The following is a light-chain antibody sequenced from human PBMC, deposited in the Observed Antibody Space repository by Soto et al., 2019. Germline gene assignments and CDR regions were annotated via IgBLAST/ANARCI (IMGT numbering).Light chain of an antibody. V-gene: IGLV2-14*01. Sequence: QSALTQPASVSGSPGQSITISCTGTSSDVGDYNYVSWYQHHPGKVPKLMIYEVSDRPSGVSNRFSGYKSGNTASLTISGLQAEDEADYYCSSYTSSSSVVFGGGTKLTVL. CDR3: SSYTSSSSVV. J-gene: IGLJ2*01. CDR1: SSDVGDYNY. CDR2: EVS.